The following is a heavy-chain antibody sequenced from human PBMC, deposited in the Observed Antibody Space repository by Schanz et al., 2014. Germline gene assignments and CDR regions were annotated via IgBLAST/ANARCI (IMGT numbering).Heavy chain of an antibody. CDR2: LSANGDST. CDR3: ARKSWVSAHYDS. J-gene: IGHJ4*02. D-gene: IGHD3-16*01. Sequence: EVQLLESGGGLVQPGGSLRLSCAAPGFTLSNYAMHWVRQTPDKGLEWVSGLSANGDSTFYSSSVKGRFTISRDISKNTLYLQMGSLRAEDVAVYYCARKSWVSAHYDSWGQGTLVTVSS. CDR1: GFTLSNYA. V-gene: IGHV3-64*01.